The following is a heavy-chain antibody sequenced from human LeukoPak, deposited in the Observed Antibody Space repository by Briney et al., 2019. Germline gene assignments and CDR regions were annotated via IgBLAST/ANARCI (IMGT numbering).Heavy chain of an antibody. Sequence: GGSLRLSCAASGFTFSSYAMSWVRQAPGKGLEWVSAIGGSGGSTYYADSVKGRFTISRDNSKNMVYLQMNSLRAEDTALYYCVGDPPNSGYAFQVWGHGTVVTVSS. V-gene: IGHV3-23*01. CDR3: VGDPPNSGYAFQV. CDR2: IGGSGGST. J-gene: IGHJ3*01. CDR1: GFTFSSYA. D-gene: IGHD3-22*01.